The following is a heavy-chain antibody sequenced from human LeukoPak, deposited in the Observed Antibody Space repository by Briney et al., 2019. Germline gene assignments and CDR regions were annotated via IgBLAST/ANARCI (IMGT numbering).Heavy chain of an antibody. CDR3: ARDSSGWYRWFDP. CDR2: IYYSGST. CDR1: GDSISSSAYY. D-gene: IGHD6-19*01. Sequence: ASETLSLSCTVSGDSISSSAYYWAWIRQPPGKGLEWIGTIYYSGSTYYNPSLKSRVTISADTSKNQFSLKLSSVTAADTAIYYCARDSSGWYRWFDPWGQGTLVTVSS. J-gene: IGHJ5*02. V-gene: IGHV4-39*07.